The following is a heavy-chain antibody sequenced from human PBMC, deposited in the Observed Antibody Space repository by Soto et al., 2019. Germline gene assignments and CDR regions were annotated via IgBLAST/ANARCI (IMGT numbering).Heavy chain of an antibody. Sequence: EVHLVESGGGLVQPGDSLKLSCAASGFTFSDSALHWVRQASGKGLEWGGRFRSRANSYATAYAASGTGRFIISRDDSENTAYLQINSLQIEDTAMYYCTSRHDSSGSWGQGTLVTVSS. CDR3: TSRHDSSGS. CDR2: FRSRANSYAT. J-gene: IGHJ4*02. CDR1: GFTFSDSA. V-gene: IGHV3-73*02. D-gene: IGHD3-22*01.